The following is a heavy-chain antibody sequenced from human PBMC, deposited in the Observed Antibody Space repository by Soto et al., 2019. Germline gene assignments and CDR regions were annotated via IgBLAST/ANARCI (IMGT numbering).Heavy chain of an antibody. Sequence: GGSLRLSCAASGFTFSSYGMHWVRQAPGKGLEWVAVIWYDGSNKYYADSVKGRFTISRDNSKNTLYLQMNSLRAEDTAVYYCARERIVGATYFDYWGQGPLVTVFS. D-gene: IGHD1-26*01. J-gene: IGHJ4*02. CDR3: ARERIVGATYFDY. CDR2: IWYDGSNK. V-gene: IGHV3-33*01. CDR1: GFTFSSYG.